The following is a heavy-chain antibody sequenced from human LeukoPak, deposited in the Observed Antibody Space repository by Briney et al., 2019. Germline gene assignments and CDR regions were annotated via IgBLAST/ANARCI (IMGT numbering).Heavy chain of an antibody. CDR1: GFTFSNYA. D-gene: IGHD2-2*01. CDR3: ATDTVAVPAASGRLDP. CDR2: ISYDGTNK. V-gene: IGHV3-30*04. Sequence: GRSLRLSCAVSGFTFSNYAVHWVRQAPGRGLEWMAVISYDGTNKYYADSVKGRFTISRDSSKNTLYLQMNSLRAEDTAVYYCATDTVAVPAASGRLDPWGQGTLVTVSS. J-gene: IGHJ5*02.